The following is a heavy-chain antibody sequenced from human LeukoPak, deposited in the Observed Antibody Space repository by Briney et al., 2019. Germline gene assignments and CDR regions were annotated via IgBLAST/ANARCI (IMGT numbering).Heavy chain of an antibody. J-gene: IGHJ5*02. CDR3: DRYGSGRMNWFDP. Sequence: GGSLRLSCVASGFTFSGYAMSWVRQAPGKGLEWVSAISGSGGSTYYADSVKGRFTISRDNSKNTLYLQMNSLRAEDTAVYYCDRYGSGRMNWFDPWGQGTLVTVSS. CDR1: GFTFSGYA. V-gene: IGHV3-23*01. D-gene: IGHD3-10*01. CDR2: ISGSGGST.